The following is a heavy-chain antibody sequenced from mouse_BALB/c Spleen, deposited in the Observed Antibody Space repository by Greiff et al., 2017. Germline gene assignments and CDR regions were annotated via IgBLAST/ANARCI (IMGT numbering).Heavy chain of an antibody. CDR1: GYTFTSYW. CDR2: INPSTGYT. D-gene: IGHD2-1*01. CDR3: ARLLGNYDFDD. Sequence: VQLQQSGAELAKPGASVKMSCKASGYTFTSYWMHWVKQRPGQGLEWIGYINPSTGYTEYNQKFKDKATLTADKSSSTAYMQLSSLTSEDSAVYYCARLLGNYDFDDWGQGTTLTVSS. J-gene: IGHJ2*01. V-gene: IGHV1-7*01.